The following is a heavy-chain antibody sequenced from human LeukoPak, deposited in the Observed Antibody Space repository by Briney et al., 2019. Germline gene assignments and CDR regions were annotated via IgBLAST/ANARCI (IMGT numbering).Heavy chain of an antibody. CDR1: GGTISTYY. D-gene: IGHD3-22*01. Sequence: SETLSLTCSVSGGTISTYYWSYIRQPPGEGLEWIGYIYASGSTNYNPSLKSRVTISMDTSKSQFSLRLNSMTAADTAAYYCARHYYDSSGYYREAFDMWGQGTMVTVSS. CDR3: ARHYYDSSGYYREAFDM. V-gene: IGHV4-4*09. CDR2: IYASGST. J-gene: IGHJ3*02.